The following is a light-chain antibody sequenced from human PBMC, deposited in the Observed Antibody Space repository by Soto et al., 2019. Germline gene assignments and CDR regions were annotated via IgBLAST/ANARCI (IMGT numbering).Light chain of an antibody. CDR1: SSDVGSYNL. J-gene: IGLJ3*02. CDR2: EGS. V-gene: IGLV2-23*01. CDR3: CSYAGSSTWV. Sequence: QSALTQPASVSGSPGQSITISCTGTSSDVGSYNLVSWYQQHPGKAPKLMIYEGSKRPSGVSNRFSGSKSGITASLTISGLQAEDEADYYCCSYAGSSTWVFGGGTKLTFL.